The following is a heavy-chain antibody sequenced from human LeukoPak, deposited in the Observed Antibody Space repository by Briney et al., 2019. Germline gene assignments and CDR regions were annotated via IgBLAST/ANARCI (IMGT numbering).Heavy chain of an antibody. CDR2: ISYDGSNK. CDR1: GFTFSSYG. D-gene: IGHD3-16*01. V-gene: IGHV3-30*18. J-gene: IGHJ4*02. Sequence: GGSLRLSCAASGFTFSSYGMHWVRQAPGKGLEWVAVISYDGSNKYYADSVKGRFTISRDNSKNTLYLQMNSLRAEDTAVYYCAKDHPFYDYWGQGTLVTVSS. CDR3: AKDHPFYDY.